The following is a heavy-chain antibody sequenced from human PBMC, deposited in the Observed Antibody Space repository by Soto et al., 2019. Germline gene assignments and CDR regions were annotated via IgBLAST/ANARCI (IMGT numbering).Heavy chain of an antibody. Sequence: GGSLRLSCAASGFTFSSYGMHWVRQAPGKGLEWVAVISYDGSNKYYADSVKGRFTISRDNSKNTLYLQMNSLRAEDTAVYYCAKVQGAYSSGWSLGMDVWGPGTTVTVSS. D-gene: IGHD6-19*01. CDR1: GFTFSSYG. V-gene: IGHV3-30*18. J-gene: IGHJ6*02. CDR3: AKVQGAYSSGWSLGMDV. CDR2: ISYDGSNK.